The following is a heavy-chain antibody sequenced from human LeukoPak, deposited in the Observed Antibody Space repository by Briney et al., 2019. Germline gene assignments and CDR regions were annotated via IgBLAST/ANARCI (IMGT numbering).Heavy chain of an antibody. CDR2: VYTSGST. D-gene: IGHD2-21*02. CDR1: GGSISSSY. Sequence: PSETLSLTCTVSGGSISSSYWSWIRQPAGKGLEWIGRVYTSGSTNYNYNPSLKSRLTMSVDTSRNQFSLKLSSVTAADTAVYYCARDVYCGGDCSYFDYWGQGTLVTVSS. CDR3: ARDVYCGGDCSYFDY. J-gene: IGHJ4*02. V-gene: IGHV4-4*07.